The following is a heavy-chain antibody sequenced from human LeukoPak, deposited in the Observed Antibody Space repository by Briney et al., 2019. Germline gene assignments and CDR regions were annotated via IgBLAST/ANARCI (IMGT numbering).Heavy chain of an antibody. J-gene: IGHJ5*02. D-gene: IGHD3-22*01. V-gene: IGHV1-2*02. Sequence: ASVKVSCKASGYTFTGYYTHWVRQAPGQGLEWMGWINPNSGGTNYAQKFQGRVTMTRDTSISTAYMELSRLRSDDTAVYYCARVTMIVNWFDPWGQGTLVTVSS. CDR3: ARVTMIVNWFDP. CDR2: INPNSGGT. CDR1: GYTFTGYY.